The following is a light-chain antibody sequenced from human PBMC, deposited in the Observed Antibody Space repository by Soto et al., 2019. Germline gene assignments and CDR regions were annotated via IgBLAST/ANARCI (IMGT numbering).Light chain of an antibody. CDR3: QQYYSYPLT. J-gene: IGKJ4*01. V-gene: IGKV1-8*01. CDR2: SAS. CDR1: QSITSH. Sequence: AIRMTQSPSSVSASTGDRVTITCRASQSITSHLAWYQQKPGKAPNLLIYSASSLESGVPSRFSGSGYGTDFTLTISRLQSEDFATYYCQQYYSYPLTGGGGTKVEIK.